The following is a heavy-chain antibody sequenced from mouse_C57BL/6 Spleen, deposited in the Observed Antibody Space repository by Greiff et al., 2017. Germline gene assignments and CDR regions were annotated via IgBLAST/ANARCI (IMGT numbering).Heavy chain of an antibody. Sequence: QVQLQQPGAELVKPGASVKLSCKASGYTFTSYWMQWVKQRPGQGLEWIGEIDPSDSYTNYNQKFKGKATLTVDTSSSTAYMQLSSLTSEDSAVYYGASSYYGSRYWYFDVWGTGTTVTVAA. CDR2: IDPSDSYT. J-gene: IGHJ1*03. CDR1: GYTFTSYW. V-gene: IGHV1-50*01. CDR3: ASSYYGSRYWYFDV. D-gene: IGHD1-1*01.